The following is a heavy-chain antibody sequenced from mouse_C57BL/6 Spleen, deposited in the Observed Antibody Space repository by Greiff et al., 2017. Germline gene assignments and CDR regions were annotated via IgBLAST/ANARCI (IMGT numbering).Heavy chain of an antibody. CDR3: ARDGDDYDDYFDY. CDR1: GYTFTSYT. V-gene: IGHV1-4*01. J-gene: IGHJ2*01. Sequence: VQLQQSGAELARPGASVKMSCKASGYTFTSYTMHWVKQRPGQGLEWIGYINPSSGYTKYNQKFKDKATLTADKSSSTAYMQLSSLTSEDSAVYDCARDGDDYDDYFDYWGQGTTLTVAA. D-gene: IGHD2-4*01. CDR2: INPSSGYT.